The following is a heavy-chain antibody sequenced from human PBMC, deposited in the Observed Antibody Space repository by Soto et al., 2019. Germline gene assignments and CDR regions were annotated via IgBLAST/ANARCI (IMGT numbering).Heavy chain of an antibody. D-gene: IGHD3-3*02. V-gene: IGHV3-33*01. CDR1: GFIFSSYG. J-gene: IGHJ2*01. CDR2: IWYDGSNK. CDR3: ARDHGYNWHFGYFDL. Sequence: QVQLVESGGGVVQPGRSLRLSCAASGFIFSSYGMHWVRQAPGKGLAWVAVIWYDGSNKYYADSVKGRFTISRDNSKNTLYLQMNSLRAEDTAVYYCARDHGYNWHFGYFDLWGRGTLVTVSS.